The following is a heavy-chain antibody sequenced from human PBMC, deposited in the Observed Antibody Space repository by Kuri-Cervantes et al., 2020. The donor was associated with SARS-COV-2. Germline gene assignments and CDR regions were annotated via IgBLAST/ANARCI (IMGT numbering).Heavy chain of an antibody. J-gene: IGHJ4*02. D-gene: IGHD3-3*01. CDR3: AIVGLAQNDFWIGYYTG. CDR1: GFSFSNYA. CDR2: VFSIDARK. Sequence: GGSLRLSCAASGFSFSNYAMSWVRQAPGRGLEWVAVVFSIDARKYCADSAKGGFSISRDNSKNTVYLQMNSLRVEDTAVYYCAIVGLAQNDFWIGYYTGWGQGTLVTVSS. V-gene: IGHV3-23*05.